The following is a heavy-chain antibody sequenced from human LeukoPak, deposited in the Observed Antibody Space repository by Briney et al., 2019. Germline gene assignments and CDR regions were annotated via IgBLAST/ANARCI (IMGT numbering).Heavy chain of an antibody. CDR1: GYTLTELS. CDR2: FNPEDGET. J-gene: IGHJ5*02. CDR3: ATAAPPHPTPGYSYGYGLSGRGDVFDP. V-gene: IGHV1-24*01. Sequence: SSVKVSCKVSGYTLTELSMHWVRQAPGKGLEWMGGFNPEDGETIYAQKFQGRVTMTGDTSTDTAYIELRSLSPEGTAVYYCATAAPPHPTPGYSYGYGLSGRGDVFDPWGQGTLVTVSS. D-gene: IGHD5-18*01.